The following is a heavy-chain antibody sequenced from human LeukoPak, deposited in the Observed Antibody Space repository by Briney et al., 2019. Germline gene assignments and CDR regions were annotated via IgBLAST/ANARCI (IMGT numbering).Heavy chain of an antibody. D-gene: IGHD6-25*01. Sequence: GASVRVSCKPSGTTFTSYTIHWVRQAPGQRLEWMGWINAGDGDTKYSQIFQGRVSFTRDTSASIAYMDLSSLRSEDTAIYFCARQGLGHKYFFDYWGQGSLVTVSS. V-gene: IGHV1-3*01. CDR1: GTTFTSYT. J-gene: IGHJ4*02. CDR3: ARQGLGHKYFFDY. CDR2: INAGDGDT.